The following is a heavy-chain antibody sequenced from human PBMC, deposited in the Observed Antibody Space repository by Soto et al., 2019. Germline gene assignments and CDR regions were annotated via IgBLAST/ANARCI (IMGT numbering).Heavy chain of an antibody. Sequence: QVQLVQSGAEVKKPGASVKVSCKASGYTFTSYGINWVRQAPGQGLEWMGWISAYKGNTNYAQKHHGRVTMTTDTPTSTASMELRTLRSDDTAVYYCARVITGTTFYYYCGMDVWGQGTTVTVSS. CDR2: ISAYKGNT. CDR1: GYTFTSYG. V-gene: IGHV1-18*01. D-gene: IGHD1-7*01. J-gene: IGHJ6*02. CDR3: ARVITGTTFYYYCGMDV.